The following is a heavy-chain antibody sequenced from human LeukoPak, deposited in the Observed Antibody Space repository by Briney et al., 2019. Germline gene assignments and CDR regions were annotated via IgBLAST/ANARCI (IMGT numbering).Heavy chain of an antibody. CDR3: ATEKNYGDYNAYGMDV. J-gene: IGHJ6*02. D-gene: IGHD4-17*01. Sequence: PGGSLRLSCAASGFTFSSYWMHWVRQAPGKGLVWVSRINSDGSSTSYADSVKGRFTISRDNAKNTLYLQMNSLRAEDTAVYYCATEKNYGDYNAYGMDVWGQGTTVIVSS. V-gene: IGHV3-74*01. CDR2: INSDGSST. CDR1: GFTFSSYW.